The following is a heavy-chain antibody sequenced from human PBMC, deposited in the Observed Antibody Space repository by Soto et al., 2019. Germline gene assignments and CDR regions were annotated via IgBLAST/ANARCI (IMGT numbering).Heavy chain of an antibody. J-gene: IGHJ4*02. CDR1: SGSISSSSSY. CDR3: GAQDYGAKGYYFET. CDR2: IYYSGNT. D-gene: IGHD4-17*01. V-gene: IGHV4-39*01. Sequence: QLQLQESGPGLVKPSETLSLTCTVSSGSISSSSSYWGWIRQPPGKGLEWIGSIYYSGNTYYNPSLKGRATIPIDSSKPQFSLKLNSVTTADTAVYSCGAQDYGAKGYYFETWGQGPWSPSPQ.